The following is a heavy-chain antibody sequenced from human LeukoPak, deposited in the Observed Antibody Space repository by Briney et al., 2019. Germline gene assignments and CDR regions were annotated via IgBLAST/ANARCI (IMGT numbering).Heavy chain of an antibody. CDR1: GYTFTSYY. Sequence: ASVKVSCEASGYTFTSYYMHWVRQAPGQGLEWMGIINPSGGSTSYAQKFQGRVTMTRDTSTSTVYMELSSLRSEDTAVYYCARDGITMVRGVISNWFDPWGQGTLVTVSS. J-gene: IGHJ5*02. V-gene: IGHV1-46*01. D-gene: IGHD3-10*01. CDR3: ARDGITMVRGVISNWFDP. CDR2: INPSGGST.